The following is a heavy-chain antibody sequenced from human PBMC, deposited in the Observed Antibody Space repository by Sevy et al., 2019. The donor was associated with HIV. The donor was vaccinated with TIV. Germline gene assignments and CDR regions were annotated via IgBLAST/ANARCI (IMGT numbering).Heavy chain of an antibody. CDR3: ARDPSESSSWYKNWFDP. V-gene: IGHV1-69*13. Sequence: ASVKVSCKASGGTFSSYAISWVRQAPGQGLEWMGRIIPIFGTANYAQKFRGRVTITADESTSTAYMELSSLRSEDTAVYYCARDPSESSSWYKNWFDPWGQGTLVTVSS. CDR2: IIPIFGTA. D-gene: IGHD6-13*01. J-gene: IGHJ5*02. CDR1: GGTFSSYA.